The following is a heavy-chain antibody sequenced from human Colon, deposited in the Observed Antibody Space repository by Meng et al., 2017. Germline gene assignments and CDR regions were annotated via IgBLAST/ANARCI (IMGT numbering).Heavy chain of an antibody. Sequence: QRQLQESGPGLWKTSGTTSLTCTASGGSFSSNNWWSWVRQSPGRGLEWIGEIYQSGSTNYSPSLTSRVPISIAKYKTKFPLNVSLKTATDTAVYFCARVPTTVDPFESWGQGTLVTVSS. CDR3: ARVPTTVDPFES. D-gene: IGHD4-23*01. CDR1: GGSFSSNNW. CDR2: IYQSGST. J-gene: IGHJ4*02. V-gene: IGHV4-4*02.